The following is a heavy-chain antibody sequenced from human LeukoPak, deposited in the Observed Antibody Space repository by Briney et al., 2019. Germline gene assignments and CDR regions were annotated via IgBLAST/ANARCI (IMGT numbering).Heavy chain of an antibody. Sequence: GASVKVSCKASGYTFTSYDINWVRQATGQGLEWMGWMNPNSGNTGYAQKFQGRVTMTRDTSISTAYMELSRLRSDDTAVYYCARSVGAFDIWGQGTMVTVSS. CDR3: ARSVGAFDI. V-gene: IGHV1-8*01. J-gene: IGHJ3*02. D-gene: IGHD4-23*01. CDR1: GYTFTSYD. CDR2: MNPNSGNT.